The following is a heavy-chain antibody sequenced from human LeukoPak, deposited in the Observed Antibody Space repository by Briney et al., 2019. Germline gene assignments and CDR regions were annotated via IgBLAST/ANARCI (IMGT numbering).Heavy chain of an antibody. CDR2: INPNSGGT. D-gene: IGHD1-26*01. CDR3: ARALYSGYYYYMDV. V-gene: IGHV1-2*02. CDR1: GYTFTGYY. J-gene: IGHJ6*03. Sequence: ASVKVSCKASGYTFTGYYMHWVRQAPGQGLEWMGWINPNSGGTNYAQKFQGRVTMTRDTSISTAYMELSRLRSDDTAVYYCARALYSGYYYYMDVWGKGTTVTVSS.